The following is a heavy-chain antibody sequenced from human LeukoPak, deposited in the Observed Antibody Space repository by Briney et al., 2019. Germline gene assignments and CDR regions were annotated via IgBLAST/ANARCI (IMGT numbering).Heavy chain of an antibody. V-gene: IGHV3-7*01. J-gene: IGHJ6*02. CDR2: IKQDGSEK. CDR1: GYTFSSHG. Sequence: PGRSLRLSCAASGYTFSSHGLHWVRQAPGKGLEWVANIKQDGSEKYYVDSVKGRFTISRDNAKNSLYLQMNSLRAEDTAVYYCARGIAVAGYYYYGMDVWGQGTTVTVSS. CDR3: ARGIAVAGYYYYGMDV. D-gene: IGHD6-19*01.